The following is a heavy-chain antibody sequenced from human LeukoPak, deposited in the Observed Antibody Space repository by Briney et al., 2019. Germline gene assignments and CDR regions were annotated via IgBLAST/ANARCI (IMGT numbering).Heavy chain of an antibody. CDR3: ARDLPHYYDSSGYYWYDY. D-gene: IGHD3-22*01. Sequence: SETLSLTCTVSGGSISSYYWSWIRQPPGEGLEWIGYIYYSGSTNYDPSLKSRVTISVDTSKNQFSLKLSSVTAADTAVYYCARDLPHYYDSSGYYWYDYWGQGTLVTVSS. J-gene: IGHJ4*02. CDR2: IYYSGST. V-gene: IGHV4-59*01. CDR1: GGSISSYY.